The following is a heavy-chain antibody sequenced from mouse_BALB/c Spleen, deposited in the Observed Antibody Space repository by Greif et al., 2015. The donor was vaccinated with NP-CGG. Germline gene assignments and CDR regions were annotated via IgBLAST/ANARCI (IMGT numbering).Heavy chain of an antibody. CDR2: IDPANGNT. CDR1: GFNIKDTY. V-gene: IGHV14-3*02. Sequence: VQLQQSGAELVKPGASVKLSCTASGFNIKDTYMHWVKQRPEQGLEWIGRIDPANGNTIYDPKFQGKATITADTSSNTAYLQRSSLTSDDTAVYYCASPDGNYYAMDYWGQGTSVTVSS. CDR3: ASPDGNYYAMDY. J-gene: IGHJ4*01. D-gene: IGHD2-1*01.